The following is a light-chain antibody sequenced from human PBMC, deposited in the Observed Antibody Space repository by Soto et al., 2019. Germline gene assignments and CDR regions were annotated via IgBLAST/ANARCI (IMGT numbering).Light chain of an antibody. CDR1: QTISSW. CDR2: KAS. J-gene: IGKJ1*01. Sequence: DIQMAQSSSTLSASVGDRVTLTGGAGQTISSWLAWYPQKPGKARKILIYKASTLTSGVPSRCSGRGARPECTRTISSLQPDDVDTYGCLHYNWYSRTFRPGTQVDIK. CDR3: LHYNWYSRT. V-gene: IGKV1-5*03.